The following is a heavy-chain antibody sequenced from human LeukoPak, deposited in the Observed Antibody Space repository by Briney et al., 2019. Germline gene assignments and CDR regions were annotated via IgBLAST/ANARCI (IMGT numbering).Heavy chain of an antibody. J-gene: IGHJ6*02. CDR2: INHSGST. Sequence: SETLSLTCAAYGGSFSGYYWSWIRQPPGKGLEWIGEINHSGSTNYNPSLKSRVTISVDTSKNQFSLNLSSVTAADTAVYHCARGRVFTIGDSYYYYGMDVWGQGTTVTVSS. CDR1: GGSFSGYY. D-gene: IGHD4-17*01. V-gene: IGHV4-34*01. CDR3: ARGRVFTIGDSYYYYGMDV.